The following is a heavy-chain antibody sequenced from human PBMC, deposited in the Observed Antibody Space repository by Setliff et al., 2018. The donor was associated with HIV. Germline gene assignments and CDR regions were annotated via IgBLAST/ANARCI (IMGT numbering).Heavy chain of an antibody. D-gene: IGHD6-13*01. J-gene: IGHJ6*02. Sequence: SETLSLTCAVYGGSFSGYYWSWIRQPPGKGLEWIGEINHSGSTNYNPSLKSRVTISVDTSKNQFSLKLSSGTAADTAVYYCTRAEQQLPYYYYYYGMDVWGQGTTVTVSS. CDR3: TRAEQQLPYYYYYYGMDV. V-gene: IGHV4-34*01. CDR1: GGSFSGYY. CDR2: INHSGST.